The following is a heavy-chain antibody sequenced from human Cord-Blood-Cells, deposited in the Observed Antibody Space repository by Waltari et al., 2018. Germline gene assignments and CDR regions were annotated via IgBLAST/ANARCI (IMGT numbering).Heavy chain of an antibody. D-gene: IGHD7-27*01. Sequence: QVQLQQWGAGLLKPSATLSLTCAGSGGSFSGYSWSWTRLPPGQGLEWSGEINHSGSTNYNPSLKSRVTISVDTSKNQFSLKLSSVTAADTAVYYCARGQTGDRGGYYFDYWGQGTLVTVSS. CDR1: GGSFSGYS. J-gene: IGHJ4*02. CDR3: ARGQTGDRGGYYFDY. V-gene: IGHV4-34*01. CDR2: INHSGST.